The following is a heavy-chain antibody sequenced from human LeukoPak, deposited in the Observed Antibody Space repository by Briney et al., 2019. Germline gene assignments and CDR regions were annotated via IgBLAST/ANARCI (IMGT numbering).Heavy chain of an antibody. V-gene: IGHV4-59*01. J-gene: IGHJ5*02. D-gene: IGHD2-2*01. Sequence: SETLSLTCSVSSGSISTYYWSWIRQPPGKGLEWIGYVSYSGSTNYNPSLKSRVTISVDTSKNQFSLKLSSVTAADTAVYYCASGGYCSSTSCYPNWFDPWGQGTLVTVSS. CDR3: ASGGYCSSTSCYPNWFDP. CDR2: VSYSGST. CDR1: SGSISTYY.